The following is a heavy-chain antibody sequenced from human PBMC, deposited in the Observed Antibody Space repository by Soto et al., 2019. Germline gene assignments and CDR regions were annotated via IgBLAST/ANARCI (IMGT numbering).Heavy chain of an antibody. D-gene: IGHD2-2*01. V-gene: IGHV1-69*12. J-gene: IGHJ6*02. CDR1: GGTFSSYA. CDR2: IIPIFGTS. Sequence: QVQLVQSGAEVKKPGSSVKVSCKASGGTFSSYAISWVRQAPGQGLEWMGGIIPIFGTSNYAQEFQGRVTITADDSTRTAYMELSSLRSEDTAVYYCARPSTAYNYYYGMDVWGQGTTVTVSS. CDR3: ARPSTAYNYYYGMDV.